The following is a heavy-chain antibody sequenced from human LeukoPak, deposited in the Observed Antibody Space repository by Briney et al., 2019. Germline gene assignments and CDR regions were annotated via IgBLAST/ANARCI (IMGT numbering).Heavy chain of an antibody. J-gene: IGHJ3*02. Sequence: PSQTLSLTCTVSGGSISSGSYYWSWIRQPAGKGLEWIGRIYTSGSTNYNPSLKSRVTISVDTSKNQFSLKLSSVTAADTAVYYCARGPDIVVVPAAISCAFDIWGQGTMVTVSS. D-gene: IGHD2-2*01. CDR1: GGSISSGSYY. CDR2: IYTSGST. V-gene: IGHV4-61*02. CDR3: ARGPDIVVVPAAISCAFDI.